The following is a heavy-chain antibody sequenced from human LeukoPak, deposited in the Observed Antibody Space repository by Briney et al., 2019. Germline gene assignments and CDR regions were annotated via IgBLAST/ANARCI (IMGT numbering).Heavy chain of an antibody. Sequence: PGGSLRLSCAVSGFTFSSYWMTWVRQAPTKGLEWVANIKEDGSEKYYVDSVKGRFTISRDNAKNSLYLQINSLRAEDTAVYYCARDQFSGYYDYWGQGTLVTVSS. J-gene: IGHJ4*02. CDR1: GFTFSSYW. D-gene: IGHD3-22*01. CDR3: ARDQFSGYYDY. V-gene: IGHV3-7*01. CDR2: IKEDGSEK.